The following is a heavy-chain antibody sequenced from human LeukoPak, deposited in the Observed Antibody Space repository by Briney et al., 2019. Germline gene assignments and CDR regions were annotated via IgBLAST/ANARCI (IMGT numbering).Heavy chain of an antibody. J-gene: IGHJ5*02. CDR3: AKSTTVTTTDGDCFDP. CDR1: GFTFRTHA. D-gene: IGHD4-17*01. V-gene: IGHV3-23*01. Sequence: GGSLRLSCAASGFTFRTHAMSWVRQAPGKGLEWVSTVSGSGGSTYYADSVKGRFTISRDNSKNTLYLQMNSPRADDTAVYYCAKSTTVTTTDGDCFDPWGQGTLVTVSS. CDR2: VSGSGGST.